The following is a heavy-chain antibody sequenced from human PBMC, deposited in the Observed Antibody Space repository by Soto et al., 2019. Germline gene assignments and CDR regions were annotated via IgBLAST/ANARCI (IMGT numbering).Heavy chain of an antibody. V-gene: IGHV1-18*04. CDR1: GYTFTSYG. Sequence: QVQLVQSGAEVKKPGASVKVSCKASGYTFTSYGISWVRQAPGQGLEWMGWISAYNGNTNYAQKLQGRVTMTTDTSTSTASMELRSLRSDDTAVYYCGRVWYYDCSGYYYLDYWGQGTLVTVSS. J-gene: IGHJ4*02. CDR3: GRVWYYDCSGYYYLDY. CDR2: ISAYNGNT. D-gene: IGHD3-22*01.